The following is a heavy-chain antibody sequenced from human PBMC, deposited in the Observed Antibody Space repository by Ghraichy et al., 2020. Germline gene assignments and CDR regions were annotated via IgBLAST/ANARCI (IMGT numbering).Heavy chain of an antibody. V-gene: IGHV3-53*01. CDR1: GFTVSSNY. J-gene: IGHJ2*01. CDR2: IYSGGNT. CDR3: ARDPQGTLNWHFDL. Sequence: SCAASGFTVSSNYMSWVRQAPGKGLEWVSVIYSGGNTYYADSVKGRFTISRDNSKNTLYLQMNTLRAEDTAVYYCARDPQGTLNWHFDLWGRGTLVTVSP.